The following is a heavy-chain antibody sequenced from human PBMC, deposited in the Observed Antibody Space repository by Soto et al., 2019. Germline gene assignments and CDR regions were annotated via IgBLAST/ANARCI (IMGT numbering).Heavy chain of an antibody. CDR2: ISYDGSNK. CDR1: GFTFSSYA. J-gene: IGHJ3*02. V-gene: IGHV3-30-3*01. D-gene: IGHD3-10*01. Sequence: GGSLRLSCAASGFTFSSYAMHWVRQAPGKGLEWVAVISYDGSNKYYADSVKGRFTISRDNSKNTLYLQMNSLRAEDTAGYYCARDRGYYYGSGLPDAFDIWGQGTMVTVSS. CDR3: ARDRGYYYGSGLPDAFDI.